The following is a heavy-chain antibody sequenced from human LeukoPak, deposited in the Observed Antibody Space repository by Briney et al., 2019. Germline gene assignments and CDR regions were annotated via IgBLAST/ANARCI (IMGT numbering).Heavy chain of an antibody. V-gene: IGHV1-46*01. J-gene: IGHJ3*02. Sequence: ASVKVSCKASGYTFTSYYMHWVRQAPGQGLEWMGIINPSGGSTSYAQKFQGRVTMTRDMSTSTVYMEPSSLRSEDTAVYYCARDRGGGSSSGAFDIWGQGTMATVSS. CDR3: ARDRGGGSSSGAFDI. CDR1: GYTFTSYY. D-gene: IGHD1-26*01. CDR2: INPSGGST.